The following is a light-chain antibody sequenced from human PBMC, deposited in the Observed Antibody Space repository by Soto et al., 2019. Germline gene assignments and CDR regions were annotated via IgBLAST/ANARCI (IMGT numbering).Light chain of an antibody. CDR2: EVT. Sequence: QSVLTQPPSASGSPGQSVTISCTGTSSDVGGSNYVSWYQQHPGKAPKLMIYEVTKRPSGVPDRFSGSKSGNTASLTVSGLQAEDEADYYCSSNVGRDNRVFGGGTKLTVL. V-gene: IGLV2-8*01. J-gene: IGLJ3*02. CDR1: SSDVGGSNY. CDR3: SSNVGRDNRV.